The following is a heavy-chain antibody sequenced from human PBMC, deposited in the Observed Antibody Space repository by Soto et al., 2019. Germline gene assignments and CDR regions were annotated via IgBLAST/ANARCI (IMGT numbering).Heavy chain of an antibody. V-gene: IGHV3-48*03. D-gene: IGHD2-21*01. CDR3: ARGNSPVDIY. Sequence: PGGSLRLSCTAAGFTFSSSEMNWVRQAPGKGLECVSYITSSGSTIYYADSVKGRFTISRDNAKNSLYLQMNSLRAEDTAVYYCARGNSPVDIYWGQGTLVTVYS. CDR2: ITSSGSTI. CDR1: GFTFSSSE. J-gene: IGHJ4*02.